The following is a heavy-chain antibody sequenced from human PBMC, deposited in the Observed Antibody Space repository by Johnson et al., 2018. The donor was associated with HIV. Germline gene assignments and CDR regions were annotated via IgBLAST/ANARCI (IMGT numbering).Heavy chain of an antibody. V-gene: IGHV3-7*05. CDR2: IKQDGSEK. CDR1: GFTFSRYW. CDR3: VRDLPYCSGGFCQTDGFDI. D-gene: IGHD2-15*01. Sequence: VQLMESGGGPVQSGGSLRLSCAASGFTFSRYWMSWVRQAPGKGLEWVANIKQDGSEKYYVGSVKGRFTISRDNTKNSLYLQMNSLRVEDTAVYYCVRDLPYCSGGFCQTDGFDIWGQGTMVTASS. J-gene: IGHJ3*02.